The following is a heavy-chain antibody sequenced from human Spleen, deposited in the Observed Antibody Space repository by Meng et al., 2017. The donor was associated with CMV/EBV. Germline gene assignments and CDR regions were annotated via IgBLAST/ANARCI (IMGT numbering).Heavy chain of an antibody. CDR1: GGSVTSGTYY. V-gene: IGHV4-61*01. D-gene: IGHD2-8*01. Sequence: SGGSVTSGTYYWSWIRQPPGKGLEWIGYTDYSGSTNYNPSLKSRVTISIDTSTNQFSVNLSSVTAADTAIYYCAREIDGRPKIYFDPWGQGTLVTVSS. J-gene: IGHJ4*02. CDR2: TDYSGST. CDR3: AREIDGRPKIYFDP.